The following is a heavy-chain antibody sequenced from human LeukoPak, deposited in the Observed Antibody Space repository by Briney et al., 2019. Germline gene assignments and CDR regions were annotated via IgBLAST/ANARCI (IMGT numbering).Heavy chain of an antibody. CDR1: GFTFSSYA. J-gene: IGHJ3*02. CDR2: ISGSGGST. V-gene: IGHV3-23*01. D-gene: IGHD3-22*01. CDR3: AKDQSYYYDSSGLNGAFDI. Sequence: GGSLRLSCAASGFTFSSYAMSWVRQAPGKGLEWASAISGSGGSTYYADSVKGRFTISRDNSKNTLYLQMNSLRAEDTAVYYCAKDQSYYYDSSGLNGAFDIWGQGTMVTVSS.